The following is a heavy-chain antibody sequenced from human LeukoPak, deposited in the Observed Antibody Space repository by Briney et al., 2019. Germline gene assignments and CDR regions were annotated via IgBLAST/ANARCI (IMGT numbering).Heavy chain of an antibody. CDR2: IYDSGST. D-gene: IGHD2-21*01. Sequence: VSRGPVRSGACYYRWMRQPPGKGQEWIGYIYDSGSTNYNPSLKSRVTISVDTSKNQFSLKLSSLTAADTAVYYCASFYQAYYFDYWGQGTLVTVSS. J-gene: IGHJ4*02. V-gene: IGHV4-30-4*01. CDR3: ASFYQAYYFDY. CDR1: RGPVRSGACY.